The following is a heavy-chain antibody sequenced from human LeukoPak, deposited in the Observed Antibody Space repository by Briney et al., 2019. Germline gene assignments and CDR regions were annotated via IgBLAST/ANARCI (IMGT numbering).Heavy chain of an antibody. Sequence: PSETLSLTCTVSGVSISTYYWSWIRQPPGKGLEWIGYVYYSGITNYNPSLTSRVSISLDTSQDQFSLKLSSVAAADTAVYYCASQLGGTTFHWGQGTLVTVSS. J-gene: IGHJ4*02. V-gene: IGHV4-59*01. CDR1: GVSISTYY. D-gene: IGHD1-1*01. CDR3: ASQLGGTTFH. CDR2: VYYSGIT.